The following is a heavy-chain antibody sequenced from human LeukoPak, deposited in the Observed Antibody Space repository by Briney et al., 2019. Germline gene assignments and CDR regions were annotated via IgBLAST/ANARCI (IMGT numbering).Heavy chain of an antibody. CDR3: ARGSSSCCFDP. CDR1: GFTFSSYS. CDR2: ISSSSSYI. J-gene: IGHJ5*02. V-gene: IGHV3-21*01. D-gene: IGHD6-13*01. Sequence: GGSLRLSCAASGFTFSSYSMNWVRQAQGKGLEWVSSISSSSSYIYYADSVKGRFTISRDNAKNSLYLQMNSLRAEDTAVYYCARGSSSCCFDPWGQGTLVTVSS.